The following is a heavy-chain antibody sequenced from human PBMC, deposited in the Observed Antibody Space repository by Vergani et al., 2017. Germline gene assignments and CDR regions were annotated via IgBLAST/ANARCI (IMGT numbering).Heavy chain of an antibody. CDR1: GGSISSGGYY. V-gene: IGHV4-31*03. D-gene: IGHD6-13*01. J-gene: IGHJ5*02. CDR3: ARAQQQLGASGWFDP. Sequence: QVQLQESGPGLVKPSQTLSLTCTVSGGSISSGGYYWTWIRQHPGKGLEWIGYIYYSGSTYYNPSLKSRVTISVDTSKNQFSLKLSSVTAADTAVYYCARAQQQLGASGWFDPWGQGTLVTVSS. CDR2: IYYSGST.